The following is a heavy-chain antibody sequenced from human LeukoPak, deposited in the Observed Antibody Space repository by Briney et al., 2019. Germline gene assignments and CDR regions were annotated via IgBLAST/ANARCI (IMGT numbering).Heavy chain of an antibody. CDR3: ARGSYGGNYYYYGMDV. Sequence: SETLSLTCTVSGGSISSYYWSWIRQPPGKGLEWIGYIYYSGSTNYNPSFKSRVTISVDTSKNQFSLKLSSVTAADTAVYYCARGSYGGNYYYYGMDVWGQGTTVTVSS. CDR2: IYYSGST. CDR1: GGSISSYY. D-gene: IGHD4-23*01. J-gene: IGHJ6*02. V-gene: IGHV4-59*01.